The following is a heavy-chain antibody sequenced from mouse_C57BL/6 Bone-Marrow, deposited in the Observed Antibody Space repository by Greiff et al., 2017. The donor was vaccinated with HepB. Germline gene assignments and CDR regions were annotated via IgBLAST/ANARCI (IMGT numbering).Heavy chain of an antibody. D-gene: IGHD2-9*01. Sequence: EVQLQESGPGLVKPSQSLSLTCSVTGYSITSGYYWNWIRQFPGNKLEWMGYISYDGSNNYNPSLKNRISITRDTSKNQFFLKLNSVTTEDTATYYCARGPLLRFYAMDYWGQGTSVTVSS. CDR1: GYSITSGYY. J-gene: IGHJ4*01. CDR2: ISYDGSN. V-gene: IGHV3-6*01. CDR3: ARGPLLRFYAMDY.